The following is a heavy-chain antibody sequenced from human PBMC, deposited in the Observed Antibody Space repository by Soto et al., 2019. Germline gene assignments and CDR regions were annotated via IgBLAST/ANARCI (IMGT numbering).Heavy chain of an antibody. V-gene: IGHV1-46*01. CDR2: INPSGGST. Sequence: QVQLVQSGAEVKEPGASVKVSCKASGYTFTTYFIHWVRQAPGQGLEWMGIINPSGGSTNYAQTFQGRVTMTRDTSTSTVYMELSSLTSADTAVYYCARDPPGGGVWSNSNWLDPWGQGTLVTVSS. D-gene: IGHD3-16*01. J-gene: IGHJ5*02. CDR3: ARDPPGGGVWSNSNWLDP. CDR1: GYTFTTYF.